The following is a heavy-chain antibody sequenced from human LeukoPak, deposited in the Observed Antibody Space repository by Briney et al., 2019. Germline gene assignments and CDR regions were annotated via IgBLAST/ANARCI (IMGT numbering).Heavy chain of an antibody. D-gene: IGHD5-12*01. CDR3: ARGYTITA. Sequence: GGSLRLSCAASGFTFSTYEMNWVRQAPGKGLEWVSYISTSGSSIYYADSVKGRFTVSRDNAKNSPYLQMNSLRAEDTAVYYCARGYTITAWGQGTLVTVSS. J-gene: IGHJ5*02. CDR2: ISTSGSSI. V-gene: IGHV3-48*03. CDR1: GFTFSTYE.